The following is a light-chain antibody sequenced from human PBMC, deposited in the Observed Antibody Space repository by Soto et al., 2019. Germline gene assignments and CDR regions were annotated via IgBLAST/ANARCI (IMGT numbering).Light chain of an antibody. J-gene: IGKJ2*01. V-gene: IGKV4-1*01. Sequence: DIVMTQSPDSLAVSLGERATINCKSSQSVLYSSNNKNYLAWYQQRPGQPPKLLIYWASTRESGVPDRFSGSGSVTDFTLTITSLQAEDGAVYYCQQYESTPPTFGQGTKLEIK. CDR1: QSVLYSSNNKNY. CDR2: WAS. CDR3: QQYESTPPT.